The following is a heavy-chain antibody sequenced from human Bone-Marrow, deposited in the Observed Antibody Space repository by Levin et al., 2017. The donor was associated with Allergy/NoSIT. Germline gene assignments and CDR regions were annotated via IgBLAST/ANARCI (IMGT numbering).Heavy chain of an antibody. CDR3: ARLTWSGYFVDY. CDR2: MNPNSGNT. J-gene: IGHJ4*02. V-gene: IGHV1-8*01. CDR1: GYTFTSYD. D-gene: IGHD3-3*01. Sequence: GESLKISCKASGYTFTSYDINWVRQATGQGLEWMGWMNPNSGNTGYAQKFQGRVTMTRNTSISTAYMELSSLRSEDTAVYYCARLTWSGYFVDYWGQGTLVTVSS.